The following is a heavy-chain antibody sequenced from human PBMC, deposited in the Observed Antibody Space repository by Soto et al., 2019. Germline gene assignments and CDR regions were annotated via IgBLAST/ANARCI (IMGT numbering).Heavy chain of an antibody. J-gene: IGHJ4*02. CDR1: GFTFSSYA. Sequence: GGSLRLSCVASGFTFSSYAMSWVRQAPGKGLEWVSAISGSGGSTYYADSVKGRFTISRDNSKNTLYLQMNSLRAEDTAVYYCAKTYYYDTSGYLIQGPCDYWGQGTVVTVSS. CDR2: ISGSGGST. D-gene: IGHD3-22*01. CDR3: AKTYYYDTSGYLIQGPCDY. V-gene: IGHV3-23*01.